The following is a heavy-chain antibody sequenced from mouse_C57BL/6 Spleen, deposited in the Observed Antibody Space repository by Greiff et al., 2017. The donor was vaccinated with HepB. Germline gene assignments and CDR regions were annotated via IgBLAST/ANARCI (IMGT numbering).Heavy chain of an antibody. D-gene: IGHD1-1*01. J-gene: IGHJ4*01. CDR3: VRHGVVARDYAMDY. V-gene: IGHV10-1*01. CDR2: IRSKSNNYAT. Sequence: EVHLVESGGGLVQPKGSLKLSCAASGFSFNTYAMNWVRQAPGKGLEWVARIRSKSNNYATYYADSVKDRFTISRDDSESMLYLQMNNLKTEDTAMYYCVRHGVVARDYAMDYWGQGTSVTVSS. CDR1: GFSFNTYA.